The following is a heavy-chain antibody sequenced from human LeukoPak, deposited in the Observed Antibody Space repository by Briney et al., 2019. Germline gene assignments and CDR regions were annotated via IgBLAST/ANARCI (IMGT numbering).Heavy chain of an antibody. CDR3: AKYASGNLRFLEPNYYFDY. V-gene: IGHV3-23*01. Sequence: GGSLALSCPASGFTFSGYSMSWVRQAPGKGLDWFSAIRDRCGSTYYADSVKGRLPISRDNAKNTLYLQMNSLSAEDTAVYYCAKYASGNLRFLEPNYYFDYWGQGTLVTVSS. CDR1: GFTFSGYS. J-gene: IGHJ4*02. CDR2: IRDRCGST. D-gene: IGHD3-3*01.